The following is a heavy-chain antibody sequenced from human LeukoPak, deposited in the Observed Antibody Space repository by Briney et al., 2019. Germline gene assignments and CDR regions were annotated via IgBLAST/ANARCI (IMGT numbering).Heavy chain of an antibody. D-gene: IGHD5-18*01. CDR2: IYHSGIT. CDR1: GYSIGSGYY. V-gene: IGHV4-38-2*02. CDR3: VRPSARGYSYGRSDFDY. Sequence: SETLSLTCTVSGYSIGSGYYWGWIRQPPGKGLEWIGSIYHSGITYYNPSLKSRVTISVDTSKNQFSLKLSSVTAADTAVYYCVRPSARGYSYGRSDFDYWGQGTLVTVSS. J-gene: IGHJ4*02.